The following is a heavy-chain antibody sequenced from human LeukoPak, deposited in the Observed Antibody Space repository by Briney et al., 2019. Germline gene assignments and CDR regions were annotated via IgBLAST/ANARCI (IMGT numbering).Heavy chain of an antibody. CDR3: AAEAQDLGYDSSFDY. D-gene: IGHD5-12*01. J-gene: IGHJ4*02. Sequence: SVKVSCKASGFTFTSSAVQWVRQARGQRLEWIGWIVVGSGNTNYAQKFQERVTITRDMSTSTAYMELSSLRSEDTAVYYCAAEAQDLGYDSSFDYWGQGTLVTVSS. CDR1: GFTFTSSA. CDR2: IVVGSGNT. V-gene: IGHV1-58*01.